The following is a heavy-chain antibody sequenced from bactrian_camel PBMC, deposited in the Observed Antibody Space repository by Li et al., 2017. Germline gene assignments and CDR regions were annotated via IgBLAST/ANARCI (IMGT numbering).Heavy chain of an antibody. J-gene: IGHJ7*01. D-gene: IGHD1*01. Sequence: DVQLVESGGGSVQAGGSLRLSCTASGFTFEDTDRGWFRQTPGRACELVASLSSDGMTYYLESVKGRFTVSEDNAKKVLTLQLNNLKAEDTALYYCATIAPWYDGMDYWGAGTQVTVS. CDR2: LSSDGMT. V-gene: IGHV3S66*01. CDR1: GFTFEDTD.